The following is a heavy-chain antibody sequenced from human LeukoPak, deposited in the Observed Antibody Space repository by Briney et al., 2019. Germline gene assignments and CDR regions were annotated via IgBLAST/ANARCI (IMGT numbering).Heavy chain of an antibody. J-gene: IGHJ4*02. D-gene: IGHD1-1*01. CDR3: ARGNDPGARSYFFDS. Sequence: SETLSLTCSVSGGSMSTYYRSWIRQPAGKGLEWIGRIYAYGSTNYNPSLKSRVTMSVDQSKKQFFLRLSSVTAADTAVYYCARGNDPGARSYFFDSWGQGTLVTVSS. CDR2: IYAYGST. V-gene: IGHV4-4*07. CDR1: GGSMSTYY.